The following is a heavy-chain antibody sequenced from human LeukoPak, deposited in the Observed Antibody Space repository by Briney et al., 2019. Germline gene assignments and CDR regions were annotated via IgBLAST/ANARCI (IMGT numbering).Heavy chain of an antibody. V-gene: IGHV1-2*02. CDR1: GYTFTGYY. CDR3: ARDLYYYGLGALKDDP. CDR2: INPNSGGT. D-gene: IGHD3-10*01. Sequence: ASVKVSCKASGYTFTGYYMHWVRQAPGQGLEWMGWINPNSGGTNYAQKFQGRVTMTRDTSISTAYMELSRLRSDDTAVYYCARDLYYYGLGALKDDPWGQGTLVTVSS. J-gene: IGHJ5*02.